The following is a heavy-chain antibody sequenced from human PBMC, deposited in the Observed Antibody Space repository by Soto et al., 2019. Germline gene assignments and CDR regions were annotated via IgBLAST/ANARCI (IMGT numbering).Heavy chain of an antibody. D-gene: IGHD4-17*01. V-gene: IGHV3-30*03. CDR3: ARGPSYSDSYFDH. Sequence: GGSLRLSCAASEFTFSNYAMHWVHQAPGKGLQWLAVISYDGNNKYYADSVEGRFTISRDNSKNTVYLQMNSLRLEDTAVYYCARGPSYSDSYFDHWGQGTLVTVSS. CDR2: ISYDGNNK. CDR1: EFTFSNYA. J-gene: IGHJ4*02.